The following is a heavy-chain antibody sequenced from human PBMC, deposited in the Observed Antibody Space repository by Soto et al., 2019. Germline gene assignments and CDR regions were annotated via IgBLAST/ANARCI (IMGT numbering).Heavy chain of an antibody. CDR3: APLPPRIVVVVLPIPS. CDR1: GGSISSTNW. Sequence: QVQLQQSGPRLARPSGTLSLTCVVSGGSISSTNWWTWVRQTPGKGLEWIGEVYHTGRTKYNPSLKHRVTLSLAKSNHQSSLSLKSVPAAGTAVYYCAPLPPRIVVVVLPIPSWGQGTLVTVSS. V-gene: IGHV4-4*02. D-gene: IGHD2-15*01. J-gene: IGHJ4*02. CDR2: VYHTGRT.